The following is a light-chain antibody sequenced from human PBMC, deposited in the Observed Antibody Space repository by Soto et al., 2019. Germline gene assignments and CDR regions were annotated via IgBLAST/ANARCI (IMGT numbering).Light chain of an antibody. J-gene: IGKJ1*01. CDR3: KQYNNWPPRAWT. CDR2: GAS. CDR1: QSVSSN. V-gene: IGKV3-15*01. Sequence: EIVMTQSPATLSVSPGERANLSCRASQSVSSNLAWYQQKPGQAPRLLIYGASTRATGIPARFSGSGSGTEFTLTISSLQSEDFAVYYCKQYNNWPPRAWTFGQGTKVDIK.